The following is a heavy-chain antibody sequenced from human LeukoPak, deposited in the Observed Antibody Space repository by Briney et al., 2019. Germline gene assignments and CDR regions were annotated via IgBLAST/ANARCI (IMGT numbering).Heavy chain of an antibody. D-gene: IGHD2-2*01. Sequence: ASVKVSCKASGYTVTGYYMHWVRQGPGQGLEWMGRINPNSGGTNYAQKFQGRVTMTRDTSISTAYMELSSLRSDDTAVYYCAREQPADNYYGMDVWGQGTTVTVSS. CDR1: GYTVTGYY. CDR3: AREQPADNYYGMDV. CDR2: INPNSGGT. V-gene: IGHV1-2*06. J-gene: IGHJ6*02.